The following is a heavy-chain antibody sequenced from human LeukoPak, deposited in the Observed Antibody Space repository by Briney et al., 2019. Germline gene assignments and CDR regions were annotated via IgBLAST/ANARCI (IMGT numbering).Heavy chain of an antibody. J-gene: IGHJ4*02. CDR1: GGSFSGYY. D-gene: IGHD2-2*02. CDR3: ARHRGRQFCSSTSCYKRGFFDY. CDR2: INHSGST. V-gene: IGHV4-34*01. Sequence: SETLSLTCAVYGGSFSGYYWSWIRQPPGKGLEWIGEINHSGSTNYNPSLKSRVTISVDTSKNQFSLKLSSVTAADTAVYYCARHRGRQFCSSTSCYKRGFFDYWGQGTLVTVSS.